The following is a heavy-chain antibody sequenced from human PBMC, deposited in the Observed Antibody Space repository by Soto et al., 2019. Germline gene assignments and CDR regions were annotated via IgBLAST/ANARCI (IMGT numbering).Heavy chain of an antibody. CDR1: GFTFSTYG. D-gene: IGHD3-10*01. CDR3: ARDLGALNYGSAYFEY. V-gene: IGHV3-33*01. CDR2: IWYYGSNQ. J-gene: IGHJ4*02. Sequence: PWGSLRLSCAPSGFTFSTYGMHWVRQAPGKGLEWVAVIWYYGSNQYYADSVKGRFNISRDNSKNVLYLQMNSLRAEDTAVYYCARDLGALNYGSAYFEYWGKGNTVNVSS.